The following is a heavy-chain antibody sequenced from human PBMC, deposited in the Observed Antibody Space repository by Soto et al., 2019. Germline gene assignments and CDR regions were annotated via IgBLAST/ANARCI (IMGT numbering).Heavy chain of an antibody. Sequence: KPSETLSLTCTVSRGSVSSATYYWNWIRQPPGKPLEWIGYIYYSGSANYNPSLKSRVTISVDTSKNQFSLKLSSVTAADTAVYYCARIVQKDGGLLSNYYYGLDVWGQGTPVTVSS. CDR2: IYYSGSA. J-gene: IGHJ6*02. CDR3: ARIVQKDGGLLSNYYYGLDV. D-gene: IGHD3-10*01. V-gene: IGHV4-61*01. CDR1: RGSVSSATYY.